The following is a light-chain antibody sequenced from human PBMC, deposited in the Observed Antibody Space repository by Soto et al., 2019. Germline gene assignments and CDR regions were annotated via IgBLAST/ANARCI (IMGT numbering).Light chain of an antibody. V-gene: IGKV3-20*01. J-gene: IGKJ1*01. CDR2: GAS. CDR3: QQYGSSPLT. CDR1: QSVSNNY. Sequence: EIALTQSPGTLSLFPGERATLSCRASQSVSNNYLAWYQEKPGQAPRLLIYGASSRATGIPDRFSGSGSGTDLTLTISRLEPEDFAVYYCQQYGSSPLTFGQGTKV.